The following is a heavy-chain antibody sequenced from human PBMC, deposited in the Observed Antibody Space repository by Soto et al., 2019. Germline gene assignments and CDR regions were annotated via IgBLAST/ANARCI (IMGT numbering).Heavy chain of an antibody. Sequence: SETLSPTCPASGGSISSSSYYLGWIRQPPGKGLEWIGSIYYSGSTYYNPSLKSRVTISVDTSKNQFSLKLSSVTAADTAVYYCARPSSVKYYYYYMDVWGKGTTVTVSS. CDR2: IYYSGST. J-gene: IGHJ6*03. D-gene: IGHD6-19*01. V-gene: IGHV4-39*01. CDR3: ARPSSVKYYYYYMDV. CDR1: GGSISSSSYY.